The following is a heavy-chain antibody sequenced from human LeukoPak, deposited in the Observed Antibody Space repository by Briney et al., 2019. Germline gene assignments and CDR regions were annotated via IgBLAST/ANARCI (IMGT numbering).Heavy chain of an antibody. Sequence: PGGSLRLSCAASGFTLSDYSMHWIRQAPGKGLEYVSAISSSGDSTYYANSVKGRFTISRDISKNTLYLQMGSLRAEDTAFYYCARGKRGIRSWHLFDYWGQGTLVTVSS. CDR2: ISSSGDST. V-gene: IGHV3-64*01. CDR1: GFTLSDYS. D-gene: IGHD3-10*01. J-gene: IGHJ4*02. CDR3: ARGKRGIRSWHLFDY.